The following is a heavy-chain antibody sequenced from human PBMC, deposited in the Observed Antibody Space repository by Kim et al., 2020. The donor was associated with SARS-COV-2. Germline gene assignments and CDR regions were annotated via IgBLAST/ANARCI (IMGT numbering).Heavy chain of an antibody. D-gene: IGHD6-19*01. J-gene: IGHJ4*02. CDR3: ARDKGAYSSGWYGY. CDR1: GFTFSSYS. CDR2: ISSSSSYI. Sequence: GGSLRLSCAASGFTFSSYSMNWVRQAPGKGLEWVSSISSSSSYIYYADSVKGRFTISRDNAKNSLYLQMNSLRAEDTAVYYCARDKGAYSSGWYGYWGQGTLVTVSS. V-gene: IGHV3-21*01.